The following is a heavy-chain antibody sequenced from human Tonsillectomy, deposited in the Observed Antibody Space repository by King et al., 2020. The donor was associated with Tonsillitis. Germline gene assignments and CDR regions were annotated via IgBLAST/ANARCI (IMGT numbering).Heavy chain of an antibody. Sequence: VQLVESGGGLVKPGGSLRLSCAASGFTFSDYSMNWVRQAPGKGLEWVSSISSSYSYMYYADSVKGRFTISRDNAKNSLYLQMNSLRAEDTAIYYCAGGPGSFDYWGQGTLIIVSS. D-gene: IGHD3-10*01. CDR1: GFTFSDYS. CDR3: AGGPGSFDY. V-gene: IGHV3-21*01. J-gene: IGHJ4*02. CDR2: ISSSYSYM.